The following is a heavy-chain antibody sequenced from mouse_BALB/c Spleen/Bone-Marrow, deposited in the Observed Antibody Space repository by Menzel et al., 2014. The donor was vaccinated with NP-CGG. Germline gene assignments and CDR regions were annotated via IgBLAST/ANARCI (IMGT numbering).Heavy chain of an antibody. CDR1: GFDFSGFW. CDR2: INPDSSTI. Sequence: DVQLGESGGGLVQPGRSLKLFCAASGFDFSGFWMGWVRQAPGKGLEWIGEINPDSSTINYTPSLKDRFIISRDNAKNTLYLQMSKVRSEDTALYYCARLGYYGGFAYWGQGTLVTVSA. D-gene: IGHD2-3*01. V-gene: IGHV4-1*02. J-gene: IGHJ3*01. CDR3: ARLGYYGGFAY.